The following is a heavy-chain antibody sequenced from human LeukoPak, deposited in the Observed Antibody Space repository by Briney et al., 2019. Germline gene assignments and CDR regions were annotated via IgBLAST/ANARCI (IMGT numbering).Heavy chain of an antibody. J-gene: IGHJ3*02. CDR2: ISYDGSNK. Sequence: AGGSLRLSCAASGFTFSSYATSWVRQAPGKGLEWVAVISYDGSNKYYADSVKGRFTISRDNSKNTLYLQMNSLRAEDTAVYYCARDAMGGYSYGSSRRGAFDIWGQGTMVTVSS. V-gene: IGHV3-30-3*01. CDR3: ARDAMGGYSYGSSRRGAFDI. CDR1: GFTFSSYA. D-gene: IGHD5-18*01.